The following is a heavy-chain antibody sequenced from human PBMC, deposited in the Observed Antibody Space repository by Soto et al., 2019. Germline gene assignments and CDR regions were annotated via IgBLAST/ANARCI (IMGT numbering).Heavy chain of an antibody. J-gene: IGHJ6*02. Sequence: QVQLQESGPGLVKPSQTLSLTCTVSGGSISSGDDFWTWIRQPPGKGLEWIGYIYYSGSTYYNPFLKSRLTMSVDTSKNQFSLKLSSVTAADTAVYYCARDRAKWKDYYYYGMHVWGQGTTVTVSS. CDR3: ARDRAKWKDYYYYGMHV. D-gene: IGHD1-20*01. CDR2: IYYSGST. V-gene: IGHV4-30-4*01. CDR1: GGSISSGDDF.